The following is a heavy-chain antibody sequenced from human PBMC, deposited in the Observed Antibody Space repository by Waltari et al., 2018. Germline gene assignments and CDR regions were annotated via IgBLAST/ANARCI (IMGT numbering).Heavy chain of an antibody. V-gene: IGHV3-7*01. CDR2: IKQDGSEK. CDR3: ARDVGYSDAFDI. D-gene: IGHD5-18*01. Sequence: EVQLVESGGGLVQPGGSRRLSLAAPGSHFCSYWVSWFRQAPGKGLEWVANIKQDGSEKYYVDSVKGRCTISRDNAKNSLYLQMNSLRAEDTAVYYCARDVGYSDAFDIWGQGTMVTVSS. CDR1: GSHFCSYW. J-gene: IGHJ3*02.